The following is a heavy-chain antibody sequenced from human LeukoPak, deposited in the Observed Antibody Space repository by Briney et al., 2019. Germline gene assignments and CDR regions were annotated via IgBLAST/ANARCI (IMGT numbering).Heavy chain of an antibody. CDR1: GFTFSSYA. CDR3: TRDQVVDSGNFWGAFDI. V-gene: IGHV3-30-3*01. Sequence: PGGSLRLSCAASGFTFSSYAMHWVRQAPGKGLEWVAVISYDGSNKYYADSVKGRFTISRDNAKNSLYLQMSSLRAEDTAVYYCTRDQVVDSGNFWGAFDIWGQGTMVTVSS. J-gene: IGHJ3*02. D-gene: IGHD1-26*01. CDR2: ISYDGSNK.